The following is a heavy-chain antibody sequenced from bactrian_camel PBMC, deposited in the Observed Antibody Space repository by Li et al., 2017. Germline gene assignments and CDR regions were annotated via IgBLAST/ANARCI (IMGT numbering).Heavy chain of an antibody. V-gene: IGHV3S53*01. CDR2: FCGGDLV. CDR1: GYTVSSTR. Sequence: HVQLVESGGGSVQAGGSLRLSCAASGYTVSSTRMGWFRQAPGKEREGVAGFCGGDLVDYADSVKGRFTISLDSANNTVYLHMSDLKPEDTAMYYCTAGRNRRRGSWYEADLYDYWGRGTQVTVS. CDR3: TAGRNRRRGSWYEADLYDY. J-gene: IGHJ4*01. D-gene: IGHD6*01.